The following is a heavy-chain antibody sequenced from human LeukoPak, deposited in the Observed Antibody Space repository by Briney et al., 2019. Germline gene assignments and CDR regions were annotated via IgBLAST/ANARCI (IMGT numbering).Heavy chain of an antibody. V-gene: IGHV1-2*02. CDR3: ARGGSGSYFSWFDP. CDR2: INPNSGGT. CDR1: GYTFTGYY. J-gene: IGHJ5*02. D-gene: IGHD3-10*01. Sequence: ASVKVSCKASGYTFTGYYIHWVRQAPGQGLECVGWINPNSGGTNYAQKFQGRVTMTRDTSISTAYMELSRLRSDDTAVYYCARGGSGSYFSWFDPWGQGTLVTVSS.